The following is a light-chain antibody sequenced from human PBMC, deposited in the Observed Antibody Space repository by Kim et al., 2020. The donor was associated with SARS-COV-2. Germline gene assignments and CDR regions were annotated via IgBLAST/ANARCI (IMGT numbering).Light chain of an antibody. Sequence: GKTVAIACTRSSGSIASSYVQWYQQRPGRSPTTVIYENNQRPSGVPDRFSGSIDSSSNSASLTISGLKTDDEADYYCQSYDASNRVFGGGTKLTVL. CDR2: ENN. CDR3: QSYDASNRV. V-gene: IGLV6-57*01. J-gene: IGLJ3*02. CDR1: SGSIASSY.